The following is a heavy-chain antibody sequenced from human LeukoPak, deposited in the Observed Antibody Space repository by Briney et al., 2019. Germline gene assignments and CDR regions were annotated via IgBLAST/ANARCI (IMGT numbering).Heavy chain of an antibody. CDR3: ARDFSRVGGYFDY. CDR2: INHSGST. CDR1: GGSFSGYY. V-gene: IGHV4-34*01. J-gene: IGHJ4*02. Sequence: SETLSFTCAVYGGSFSGYYWSWIRQPPGKGLEWIGEINHSGSTNYNPSLKSRVTISVDTSKNQFSLKLSSVTAADTAVYYCARDFSRVGGYFDYWGQGTLVTVSS. D-gene: IGHD3-10*01.